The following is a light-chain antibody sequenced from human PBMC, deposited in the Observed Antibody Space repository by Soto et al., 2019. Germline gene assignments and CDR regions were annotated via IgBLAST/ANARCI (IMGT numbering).Light chain of an antibody. CDR3: QQYGRSPGT. V-gene: IGKV3-20*01. J-gene: IGKJ1*01. CDR1: QNITDTY. Sequence: EIVLTQSPGTLSLSPGDRATLSCRASQNITDTYLAWYQQKPGQAPSLLIYDVSTRAPGIPDRFSGSGSVTDFALTISRVEQEDFAMYCCQQYGRSPGTFGQGTKVEV. CDR2: DVS.